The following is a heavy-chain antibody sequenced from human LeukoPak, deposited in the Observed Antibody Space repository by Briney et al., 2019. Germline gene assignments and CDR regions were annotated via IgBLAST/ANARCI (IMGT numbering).Heavy chain of an antibody. V-gene: IGHV4-61*08. CDR3: ARESSSGARRSDD. D-gene: IGHD3-22*01. Sequence: SETLSLTCAVSGGSISSGGYSWSWIRQPPGMGLEWIGYIYYTGDTNYNPSLKSRITISLDTSKNQFSLKLTSVTAADTAVYYCARESSSGARRSDDWGPGTLVTVSS. CDR1: GGSISSGGYS. J-gene: IGHJ4*02. CDR2: IYYTGDT.